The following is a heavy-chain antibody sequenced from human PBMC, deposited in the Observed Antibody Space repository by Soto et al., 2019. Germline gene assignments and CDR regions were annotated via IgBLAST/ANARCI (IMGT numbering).Heavy chain of an antibody. J-gene: IGHJ4*02. CDR1: GFTFSSYW. Sequence: EVQLVESGGGLVQPGGSLRLSCAASGFTFSSYWMHWVRQAPGKGLVWVSRINIDGITSYADSVKGRFTISRDNAKNTLYLQINTRGAGDTAVYYCARGYGDNYDGHGYLARHWGQGTLVTVSS. CDR3: ARGYGDNYDGHGYLARH. D-gene: IGHD3-22*01. CDR2: INIDGIT. V-gene: IGHV3-74*01.